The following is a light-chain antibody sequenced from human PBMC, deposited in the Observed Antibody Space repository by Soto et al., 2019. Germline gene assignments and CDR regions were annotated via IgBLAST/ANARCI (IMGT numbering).Light chain of an antibody. J-gene: IGKJ4*01. CDR2: DAS. Sequence: EIVLTQSPATLSLSPGERATLSCRASQSVTSSLVWYQQKPGQSPRLLMYDASNRATDIPARFSGSGSGTDFTLTISSLETADSAVYYCQQRSTWPRTFGGGTKVEIK. CDR1: QSVTSS. V-gene: IGKV3-11*01. CDR3: QQRSTWPRT.